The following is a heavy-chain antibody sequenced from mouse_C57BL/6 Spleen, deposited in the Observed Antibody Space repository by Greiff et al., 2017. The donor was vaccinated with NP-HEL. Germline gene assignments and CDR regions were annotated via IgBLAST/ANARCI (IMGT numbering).Heavy chain of an antibody. CDR2: ISDGGSYT. CDR3: AMGAVFDY. Sequence: EVKLVESGGGLVKPGGSLKLSCAASGFTFSSYAMSWVRQTPEKRLEWVATISDGGSYTYYPDNVKGRFTISRDNAKNNLYLQMSHLKSEDTAMYYCAMGAVFDYWGQGTTLTVSS. J-gene: IGHJ2*01. V-gene: IGHV5-4*03. CDR1: GFTFSSYA.